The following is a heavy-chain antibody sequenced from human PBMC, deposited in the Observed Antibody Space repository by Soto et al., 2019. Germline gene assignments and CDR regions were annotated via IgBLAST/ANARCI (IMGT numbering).Heavy chain of an antibody. J-gene: IGHJ4*02. V-gene: IGHV4-30-4*01. CDR2: MHDGGTT. D-gene: IGHD3-3*01. Sequence: PSETLSLTCSVSGASVTSGDYYWNWIRQTPGTGLEWLGYMHDGGTTSYNPSLKSRVTISRDTSKNQFSLKLTSVSAADTAVYFCARGGLYDLWSGLFDWGQGIRVTVSS. CDR3: ARGGLYDLWSGLFD. CDR1: GASVTSGDYY.